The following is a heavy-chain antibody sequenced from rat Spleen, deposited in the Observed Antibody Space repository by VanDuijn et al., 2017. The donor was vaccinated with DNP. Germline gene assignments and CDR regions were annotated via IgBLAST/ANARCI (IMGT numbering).Heavy chain of an antibody. V-gene: IGHV5-7*01. CDR1: GITFSDHN. CDR2: ISYDRSDT. CDR3: VSRPPPTRGPFDY. Sequence: EVQLVESGGGLVQPGRSLKLSCVVSGITFSDHNMAWVRQAPKKGLEWVGTISYDRSDTYYRDSVKGRFTMSRDNAKSTLYLQMDSLRSEDTATYYCVSRPPPTRGPFDYWGQVVTVTVSS. J-gene: IGHJ2*01. D-gene: IGHD1-4*01.